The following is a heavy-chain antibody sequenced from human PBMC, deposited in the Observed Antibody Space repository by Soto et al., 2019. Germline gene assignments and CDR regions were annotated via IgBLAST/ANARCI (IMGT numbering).Heavy chain of an antibody. V-gene: IGHV3-33*01. CDR3: ARVGDNELTFDY. CDR2: IWYDGSNK. Sequence: QVQLVESGGGVVQPGRSLRLSCASSGFTFSSYGMHWVRQAPGKVLEWVAVIWYDGSNKYYADSLKVRFTISRDNSKNPLYMQMNSLRAEDTAVYSCARVGDNELTFDYWGPGTLVTVSS. CDR1: GFTFSSYG. D-gene: IGHD1-1*01. J-gene: IGHJ4*02.